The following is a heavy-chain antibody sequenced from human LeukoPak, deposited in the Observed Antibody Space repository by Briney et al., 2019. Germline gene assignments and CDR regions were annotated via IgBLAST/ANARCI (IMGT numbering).Heavy chain of an antibody. Sequence: SETLSLTCTVSGGSISSYYWSWIRQPPGKGLEWIGYIYYSGSTNYNPSLKSRVTISVDTSKNQFSLELSSVTAADTAVYYCARHNFLGYCSGGSCPLNWFDPWGQGTLVTVPS. J-gene: IGHJ5*02. V-gene: IGHV4-59*08. CDR1: GGSISSYY. D-gene: IGHD2-15*01. CDR2: IYYSGST. CDR3: ARHNFLGYCSGGSCPLNWFDP.